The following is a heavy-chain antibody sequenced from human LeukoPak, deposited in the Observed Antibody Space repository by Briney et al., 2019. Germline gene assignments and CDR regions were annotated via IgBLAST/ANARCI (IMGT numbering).Heavy chain of an antibody. CDR2: IRYDGSNK. D-gene: IGHD6-19*01. CDR1: GFTFSSYG. V-gene: IGHV3-30*02. J-gene: IGHJ6*03. Sequence: GGSLRLSCAASGFTFSSYGMHWVRQAPGTGLEWVAFIRYDGSNKYYADSMKGRFTLSRDNSKNTLYLQMNSLRAEDTAVYYCAKDHVAVAGTSPYYYYYYMDVWGKGTTVTISS. CDR3: AKDHVAVAGTSPYYYYYYMDV.